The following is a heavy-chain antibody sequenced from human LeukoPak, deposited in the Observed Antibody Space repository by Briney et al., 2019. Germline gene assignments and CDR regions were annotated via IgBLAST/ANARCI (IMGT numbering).Heavy chain of an antibody. CDR1: GGSISSYY. CDR2: IYYSGST. V-gene: IGHV4-59*08. D-gene: IGHD6-19*01. Sequence: SQTLSLTCTVSGGSISSYYWSWIRQPPGKGLEWIGYIYYSGSTNYNPSLKSRVTISVDTSKNQFSLKLSSVTAADTAVYYCARGYSSGWYRDAFDIWGQGTMVTVSS. J-gene: IGHJ3*02. CDR3: ARGYSSGWYRDAFDI.